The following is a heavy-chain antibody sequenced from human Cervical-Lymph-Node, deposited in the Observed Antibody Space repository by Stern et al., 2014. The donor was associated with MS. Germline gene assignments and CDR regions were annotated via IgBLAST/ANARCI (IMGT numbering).Heavy chain of an antibody. CDR2: ISWNSGGI. D-gene: IGHD1-26*01. J-gene: IGHJ4*02. CDR1: GFTFDDYA. CDR3: ARIKVIVGAPFDY. Sequence: VQLVESGGGLVQPGRSLRLSCAASGFTFDDYAMHWVRQAPGKGLEWVSGISWNSGGIGYADSVKGRFTISRDNAKNSLYMQMNSLRTEDTALYYCARIKVIVGAPFDYWGQGTLVTVSS. V-gene: IGHV3-9*01.